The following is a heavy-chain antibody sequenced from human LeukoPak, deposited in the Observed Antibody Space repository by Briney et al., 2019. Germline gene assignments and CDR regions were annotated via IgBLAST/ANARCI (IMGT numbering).Heavy chain of an antibody. J-gene: IGHJ4*02. V-gene: IGHV3-23*01. Sequence: GGSLRLSCAASGFTFSSYAMSWVRQAPGKGLEWVSLISTSGNTHYADSVKGRFTISRDNSKNTLYLQMNSLRAEDTAVYYCAKIIPGGPRSYYYWGQGTLITVSS. CDR3: AKIIPGGPRSYYY. D-gene: IGHD2-21*01. CDR1: GFTFSSYA. CDR2: ISTSGNT.